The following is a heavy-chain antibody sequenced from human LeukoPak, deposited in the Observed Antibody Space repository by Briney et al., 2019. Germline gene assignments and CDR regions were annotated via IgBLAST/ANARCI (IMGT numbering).Heavy chain of an antibody. Sequence: GASVKVSCKASGYTFTSYGISWVRQAPGQGLEWMGWISAYNGNTNYAQKLQSRVTMTTDTSTSTAYMELRSLRSDDTAVYYCARSPFSGGGNPYFDYWGQGTLVTVSS. CDR2: ISAYNGNT. V-gene: IGHV1-18*01. D-gene: IGHD4-23*01. J-gene: IGHJ4*02. CDR1: GYTFTSYG. CDR3: ARSPFSGGGNPYFDY.